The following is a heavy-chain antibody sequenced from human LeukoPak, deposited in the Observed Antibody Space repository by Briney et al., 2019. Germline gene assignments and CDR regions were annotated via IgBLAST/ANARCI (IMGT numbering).Heavy chain of an antibody. J-gene: IGHJ6*02. D-gene: IGHD3-3*01. CDR1: GFTFSSYG. Sequence: PGRSLRLSCAASGFTFSSYGMHWVRQAPGKGLEWVAVIWYDGSNKYYADSVKGRFTISRDNSKNTLYLQMNSLRAEDTAVYYCARAHYDFWSGYYRDYYYGMDVWGQGTTVTVSS. CDR3: ARAHYDFWSGYYRDYYYGMDV. V-gene: IGHV3-33*01. CDR2: IWYDGSNK.